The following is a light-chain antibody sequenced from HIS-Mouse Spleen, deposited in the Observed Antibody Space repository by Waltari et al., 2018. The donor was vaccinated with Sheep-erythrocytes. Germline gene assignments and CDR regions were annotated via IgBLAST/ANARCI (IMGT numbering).Light chain of an antibody. J-gene: IGLJ1*01. V-gene: IGLV2-11*01. Sequence: QSALTQPRSVSGSPGQSVTIPCTGTSSDVGGYTYVLWYQQHPGKAPKLMIYDVSKRPSGVPDRFSGSKSGNTASLTISGLQAEDEADYYCCSYAGSYNHVFATGTKVTVL. CDR2: DVS. CDR3: CSYAGSYNHV. CDR1: SSDVGGYTY.